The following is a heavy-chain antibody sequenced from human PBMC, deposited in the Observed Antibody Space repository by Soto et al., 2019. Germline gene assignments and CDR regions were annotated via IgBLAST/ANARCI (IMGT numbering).Heavy chain of an antibody. CDR3: AREGRSGITMVRGVIGAFDI. CDR2: INAGNGNT. J-gene: IGHJ3*02. V-gene: IGHV1-3*01. CDR1: GYTFTSYA. Sequence: QVQLVQSGAEVKKPGASVKVSCKASGYTFTSYAMHWVRQAPGQRLEWMGWINAGNGNTKYSQKFQGRVTITRDTSASTAYIELSSMRSEDTAVYYCAREGRSGITMVRGVIGAFDIWGQGTMVTVSS. D-gene: IGHD3-10*01.